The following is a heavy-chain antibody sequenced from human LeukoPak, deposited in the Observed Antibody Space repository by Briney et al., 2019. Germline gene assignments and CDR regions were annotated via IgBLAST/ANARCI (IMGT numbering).Heavy chain of an antibody. CDR1: GFTFNTYA. V-gene: IGHV3-30-3*01. Sequence: GGSLRLSCAASGFTFNTYAMHWVRQAPGKGLEWVAVISYDGSNKYYADSVKGRFTISRDNSNSTLYLQMSSLRAEDAAVYYCARAYTIPEDMDVWGKGTTVTVSS. CDR2: ISYDGSNK. CDR3: ARAYTIPEDMDV. D-gene: IGHD2-2*02. J-gene: IGHJ6*03.